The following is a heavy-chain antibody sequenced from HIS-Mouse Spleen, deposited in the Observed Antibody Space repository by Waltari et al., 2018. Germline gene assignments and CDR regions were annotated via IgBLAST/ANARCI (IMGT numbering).Heavy chain of an antibody. CDR3: AREIPYSSSWYDWYFDL. CDR2: IYYGGST. CDR1: GGSTSSTRYY. V-gene: IGHV4-39*07. D-gene: IGHD6-13*01. Sequence: QLQLQESAPGLVNPSETLSPTCTAPGGSTSSTRYYWGWIRQPPGKGLEWIGSIYYGGSTYYNPSLKSRVTISVDTSKNQFSLKLSSVTAADTAVYYCAREIPYSSSWYDWYFDLWGRGTLVTVSS. J-gene: IGHJ2*01.